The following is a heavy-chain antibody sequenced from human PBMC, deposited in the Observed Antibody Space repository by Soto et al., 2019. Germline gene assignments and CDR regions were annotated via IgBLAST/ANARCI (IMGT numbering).Heavy chain of an antibody. D-gene: IGHD1-1*01. CDR3: ARQWSSRVERPRHYFDY. CDR2: IYPDDSDI. J-gene: IGHJ4*02. V-gene: IGHV5-51*01. CDR1: GYSFTDYW. Sequence: PGESLKISCKGSGYSFTDYWIGWVRQTPGKSLEWMGIIYPDDSDIRYSPTFQGQVTISADKSINTAYLQWSSLKASDTAMYYCARQWSSRVERPRHYFDYWGQGTLVTVSS.